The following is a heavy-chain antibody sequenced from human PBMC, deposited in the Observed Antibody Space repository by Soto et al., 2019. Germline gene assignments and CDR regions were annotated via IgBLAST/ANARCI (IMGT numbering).Heavy chain of an antibody. D-gene: IGHD4-17*01. CDR2: ISAYNGNT. J-gene: IGHJ4*02. CDR1: GYTFTSYG. Sequence: ASVKVSCKASGYTFTSYGISWVRQAPGQGLEWMGWISAYNGNTNYAQKIQGRVTMTTDTSTSTAYMELRSLISDDTAVYYCARDRYDYGDYVTYDYWGQGTLVTVSS. V-gene: IGHV1-18*01. CDR3: ARDRYDYGDYVTYDY.